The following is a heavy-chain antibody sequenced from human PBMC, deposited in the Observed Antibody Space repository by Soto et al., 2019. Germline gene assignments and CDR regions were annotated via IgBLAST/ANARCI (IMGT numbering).Heavy chain of an antibody. J-gene: IGHJ6*02. D-gene: IGHD6-13*01. V-gene: IGHV1-69*01. CDR2: IIPILGTA. Sequence: GASVKVSCKASGGTFSSYAISWVRQAPGQGIEWMGGIIPILGTANYAQKFQGRVTITADESTSTAYMELSSLRSEDTAVYYCARHSSSWAHYYYYYGMDVWGQGTTVTVSS. CDR1: GGTFSSYA. CDR3: ARHSSSWAHYYYYYGMDV.